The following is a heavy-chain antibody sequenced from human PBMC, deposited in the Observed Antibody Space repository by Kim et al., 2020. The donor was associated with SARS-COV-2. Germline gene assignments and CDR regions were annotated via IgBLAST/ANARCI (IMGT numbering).Heavy chain of an antibody. Sequence: GGSLRLSCAASGFTFSTYVISWVRQAPGKGLEWVSTISDSGGYTYYADSVKGRFTISRDNSKNTLYLQMNSLRAEDTAVYYCAKAFGGRSSGNYFSDYWGQGTLVTVSS. V-gene: IGHV3-23*01. CDR1: GFTFSTYV. D-gene: IGHD3-22*01. J-gene: IGHJ4*02. CDR2: ISDSGGYT. CDR3: AKAFGGRSSGNYFSDY.